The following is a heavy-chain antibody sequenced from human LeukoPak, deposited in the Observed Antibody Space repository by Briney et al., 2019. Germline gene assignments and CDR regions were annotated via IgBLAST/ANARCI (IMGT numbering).Heavy chain of an antibody. CDR1: GYDFTTYW. CDR3: ARHIKPRYTMANAFEM. J-gene: IGHJ3*02. D-gene: IGHD3-3*01. Sequence: GESLKISGEASGYDFTTYWIGWVRQLPGKGLDWVGLIHPDDSDTRYSQSFKGQVIISADKSTSTAYLQWSSLKASDTGMYYCARHIKPRYTMANAFEMWGQGTMVTVTA. V-gene: IGHV5-51*01. CDR2: IHPDDSDT.